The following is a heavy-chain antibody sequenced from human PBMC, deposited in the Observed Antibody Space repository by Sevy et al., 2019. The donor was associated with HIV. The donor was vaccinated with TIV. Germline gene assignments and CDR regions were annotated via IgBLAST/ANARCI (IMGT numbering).Heavy chain of an antibody. CDR2: INPNSGGT. D-gene: IGHD3-22*01. V-gene: IGHV1-2*02. CDR1: GYTFTGYY. J-gene: IGHJ3*02. Sequence: ASVKVSCKASGYTFTGYYMHWVRQAPGQGLEWMGWINPNSGGTNYAQKFQGRVTMTRDTSISTAYMGLSRLRSDDTAVYYCARQRVTYYYDSSGRRDAFDIWGQGTMVTVS. CDR3: ARQRVTYYYDSSGRRDAFDI.